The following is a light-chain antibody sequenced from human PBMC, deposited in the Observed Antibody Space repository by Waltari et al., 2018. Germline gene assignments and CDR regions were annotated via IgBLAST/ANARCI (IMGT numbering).Light chain of an antibody. V-gene: IGKV3-20*01. CDR1: ENVPAGY. Sequence: IVLTQSPGTLSLSPGERPTLSCRASENVPAGYVAWYQQKPGPFPRLLMDGVSNRAAGIPDRFSGSESGTDFTLIVSRLEPEDFAVYYCHQYGSLPWTFGQGTRVDIK. CDR3: HQYGSLPWT. J-gene: IGKJ1*01. CDR2: GVS.